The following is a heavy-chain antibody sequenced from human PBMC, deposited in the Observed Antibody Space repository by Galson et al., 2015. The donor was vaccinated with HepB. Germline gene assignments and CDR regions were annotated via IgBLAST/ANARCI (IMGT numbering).Heavy chain of an antibody. Sequence: SVKVSCKASGYTFTNYDINWVRHATGLGLEWMGWMDPNSGNTIYAQKFQGRVTMTRTASISTAYMEVSSLRSEDTAVYYCARDQGLIAAAGDFDYWGQGTLVTVSS. CDR1: GYTFTNYD. J-gene: IGHJ4*02. CDR3: ARDQGLIAAAGDFDY. D-gene: IGHD6-13*01. CDR2: MDPNSGNT. V-gene: IGHV1-8*01.